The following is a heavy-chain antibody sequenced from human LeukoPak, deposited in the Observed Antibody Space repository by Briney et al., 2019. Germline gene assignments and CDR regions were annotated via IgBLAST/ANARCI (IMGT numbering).Heavy chain of an antibody. CDR1: GFTFSNHA. V-gene: IGHV3-23*01. Sequence: QTGGSQRLSCAASGFTFSNHAMTWVRQAPGKGLEWVSEITGSGSSTYYADSVKGRFTISRDNSKNTMFLQMNSVRAEDTATYYCAREWFDFDYWGQGILVTVSS. CDR3: AREWFDFDY. J-gene: IGHJ4*02. CDR2: ITGSGSST. D-gene: IGHD3-22*01.